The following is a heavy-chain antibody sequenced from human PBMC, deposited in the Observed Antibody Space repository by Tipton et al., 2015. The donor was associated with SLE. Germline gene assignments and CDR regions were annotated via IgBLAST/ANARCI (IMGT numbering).Heavy chain of an antibody. Sequence: TLSLTCTVSGGSINSFYWNWIRQAAGKGLEWIGRIYSSGRTDYNPSLKSRVTMSVDPSKMQFSLNLNSVTAADTALYFCARGVAERLGLDFWGQGSLVTVSS. J-gene: IGHJ4*02. CDR2: IYSSGRT. CDR1: GGSINSFY. D-gene: IGHD6-19*01. CDR3: ARGVAERLGLDF. V-gene: IGHV4-4*07.